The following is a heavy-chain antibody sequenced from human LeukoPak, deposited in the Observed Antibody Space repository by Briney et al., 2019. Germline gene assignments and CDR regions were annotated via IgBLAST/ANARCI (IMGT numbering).Heavy chain of an antibody. D-gene: IGHD5-12*01. CDR3: AKMSGYDYYYAMDV. V-gene: IGHV3-23*01. CDR2: ISGSGGST. Sequence: GGSLRLSCAASGFNLSSYAMSWVRQAPGKGLEWVSAISGSGGSTYYADSVKGRFTISRDNSKNTLYLQMNSLRAEDTAVYYCAKMSGYDYYYAMDVWGQGTTVTVSS. CDR1: GFNLSSYA. J-gene: IGHJ6*02.